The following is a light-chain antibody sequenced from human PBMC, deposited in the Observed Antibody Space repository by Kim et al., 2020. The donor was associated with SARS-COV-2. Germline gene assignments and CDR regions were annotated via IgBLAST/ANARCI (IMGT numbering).Light chain of an antibody. CDR3: QVWDSSSDHWV. V-gene: IGLV3-21*04. J-gene: IGLJ3*02. CDR1: NIGSKS. CDR2: YDS. Sequence: PGKTDMITCGGNNIGSKSVHWYQQKPGQAPVLVIYYDSDRPSGIPERFSGSNSGNTATLTISRVEAGDEADYYCQVWDSSSDHWVFGGGTKLTVL.